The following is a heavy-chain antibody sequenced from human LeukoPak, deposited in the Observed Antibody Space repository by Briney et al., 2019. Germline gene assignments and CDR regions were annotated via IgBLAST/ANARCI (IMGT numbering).Heavy chain of an antibody. Sequence: PSETLSLTCTVSGGSIGSNSYYWGWIRKPPGKGRQWIGSIYYSGSTYYNPSLKSRVTISVDTSNNQFSLKLSSMAAADTAVYYCARSTLRTRDGYERTKYYFDYWGQGTLVTVSS. CDR1: GGSIGSNSYY. CDR3: ARSTLRTRDGYERTKYYFDY. CDR2: IYYSGST. J-gene: IGHJ4*02. V-gene: IGHV4-39*01. D-gene: IGHD5-24*01.